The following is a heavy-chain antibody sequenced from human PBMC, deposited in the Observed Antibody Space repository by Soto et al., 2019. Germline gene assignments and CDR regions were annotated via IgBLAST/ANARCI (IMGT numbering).Heavy chain of an antibody. Sequence: GGSLRLSCAASKFTFSSYWMHWVRQAPGKGLVWVSRIDPDGSTTYYADSVKGRFTISRDNAKNTLYLQLNSLRAEDTAVYYCTSSGSYDIACFDPWGQGILVPLS. D-gene: IGHD3-10*01. V-gene: IGHV3-74*01. CDR2: IDPDGSTT. CDR3: TSSGSYDIACFDP. CDR1: KFTFSSYW. J-gene: IGHJ5*02.